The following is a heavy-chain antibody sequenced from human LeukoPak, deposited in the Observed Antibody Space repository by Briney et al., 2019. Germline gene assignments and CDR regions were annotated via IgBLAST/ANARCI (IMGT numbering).Heavy chain of an antibody. D-gene: IGHD3-22*01. CDR2: ISAYNGNT. CDR1: GHTFTSYG. CDR3: ARDPYYDSSGYTYFDY. J-gene: IGHJ4*02. V-gene: IGHV1-18*01. Sequence: ASVKVSCKAAGHTFTSYGISWGRQAPGQGLEWMGWISAYNGNTNYSQKLQGRVSMTTDTSTSTAYMELRSLTSDDTAVYYCARDPYYDSSGYTYFDYWGQGTLVTVSS.